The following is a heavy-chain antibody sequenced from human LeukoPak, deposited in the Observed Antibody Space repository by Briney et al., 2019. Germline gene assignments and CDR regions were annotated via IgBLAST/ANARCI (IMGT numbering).Heavy chain of an antibody. CDR2: IYSNGHI. Sequence: SETLSLTCSVTSDSISSSSYLWVWVRQPPGKGLEWIGDIYSNGHISYNPSLKSRAAISVDTSKNQFSLNLSSVTAADTAVYYCARRHYGSGNIDSWGQGTLVTVSS. CDR3: ARRHYGSGNIDS. V-gene: IGHV4-39*01. J-gene: IGHJ4*02. CDR1: SDSISSSSYL. D-gene: IGHD3-10*01.